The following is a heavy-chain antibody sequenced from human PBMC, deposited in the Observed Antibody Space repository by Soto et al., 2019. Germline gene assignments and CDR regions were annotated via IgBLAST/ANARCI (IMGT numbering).Heavy chain of an antibody. J-gene: IGHJ4*02. CDR2: IYYSGST. D-gene: IGHD6-13*01. Sequence: PSESLSLASTVCGGSISSYFWSWIRQPPGKGLEWIGYIYYSGSTNYNPSLKGRVTISVDTSKNQFSLKLSSVTAADTAVYYCARVGLWQQPFDYWGQGTLVTVSS. CDR3: ARVGLWQQPFDY. CDR1: GGSISSYF. V-gene: IGHV4-59*01.